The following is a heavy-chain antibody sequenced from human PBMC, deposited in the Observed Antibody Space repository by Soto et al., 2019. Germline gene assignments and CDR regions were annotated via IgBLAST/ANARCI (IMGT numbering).Heavy chain of an antibody. V-gene: IGHV3-48*03. J-gene: IGHJ4*02. D-gene: IGHD4-17*01. CDR2: ISSSGSTI. CDR1: GFTFSSYE. CDR3: ARGGTVTTTYDY. Sequence: GGSLRLSCAAAGFTFSSYERNWGRQAPGKGLEWVSYISSSGSTIYYAYSVKGRFTISRDNAKNSLYLQMNSLRAEDTAVYYRARGGTVTTTYDYCGQGTLVTVSS.